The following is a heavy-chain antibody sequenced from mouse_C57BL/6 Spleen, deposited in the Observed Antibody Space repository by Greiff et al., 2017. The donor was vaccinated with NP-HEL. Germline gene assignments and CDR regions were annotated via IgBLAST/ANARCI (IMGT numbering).Heavy chain of an antibody. Sequence: VQLQESGAELVKPGASVKISCKASGYAFSSYWMNWVKQRPGTGLEWIGQIYPGDGDTNYNGKFKGKATLTADKSSSTAYMQLSSLTSEDSAVYFCARSGDGYYLYAMDYWGQGTSVTVSS. CDR3: ARSGDGYYLYAMDY. V-gene: IGHV1-80*01. J-gene: IGHJ4*01. CDR1: GYAFSSYW. CDR2: IYPGDGDT. D-gene: IGHD2-3*01.